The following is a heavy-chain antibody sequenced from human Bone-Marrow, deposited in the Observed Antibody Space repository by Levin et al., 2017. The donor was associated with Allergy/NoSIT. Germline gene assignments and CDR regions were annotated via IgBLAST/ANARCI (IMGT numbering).Heavy chain of an antibody. CDR3: ARENTDYIWGFDH. CDR1: GFTFNKYW. V-gene: IGHV3-74*01. CDR2: ARSDGSFT. Sequence: PGGSLRLSCAASGFTFNKYWMHWVRQAPGKGLVWVSRARSDGSFTSYADSVKGRFTVSRDNAKNMLYMQMNSLTAEDTAVYYCARENTDYIWGFDHWGQGTLVSVSS. J-gene: IGHJ4*02. D-gene: IGHD3-16*01.